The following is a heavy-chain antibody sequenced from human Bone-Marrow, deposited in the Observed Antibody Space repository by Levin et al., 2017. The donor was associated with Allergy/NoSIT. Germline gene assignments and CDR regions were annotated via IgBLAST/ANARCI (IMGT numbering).Heavy chain of an antibody. CDR3: ARGGTVIPGAFDF. V-gene: IGHV3-53*01. CDR1: GFNVRKHF. Sequence: GGSLRLSCAASGFNVRKHFMSWVRQAPGKGLEWVSVIHSGGSSYYADSVKGRFTISRDISNNTLYLQMNSLTVEDTAVYYCARGGTVIPGAFDFWGQGTMVTVSS. D-gene: IGHD2-21*02. J-gene: IGHJ3*01. CDR2: IHSGGSS.